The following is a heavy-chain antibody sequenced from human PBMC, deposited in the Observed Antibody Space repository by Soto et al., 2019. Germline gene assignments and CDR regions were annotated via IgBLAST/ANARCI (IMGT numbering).Heavy chain of an antibody. CDR3: ARQIYDSDTGPNFQYYFDS. Sequence: PGEYLKISCQGSGYSFAGYWITWVRQKPGKGLGWMGRIDPSDSQTYYSPSFRGHVTISVTKSITTVFLQWSSLRASDTAMYYCARQIYDSDTGPNFQYYFDSWGQGTPVTVSS. V-gene: IGHV5-10-1*01. D-gene: IGHD3-22*01. CDR2: IDPSDSQT. J-gene: IGHJ4*02. CDR1: GYSFAGYW.